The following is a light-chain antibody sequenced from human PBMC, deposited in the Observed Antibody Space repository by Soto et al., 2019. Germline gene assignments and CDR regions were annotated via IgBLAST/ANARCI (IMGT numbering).Light chain of an antibody. Sequence: EIVMTHSPATLSVSPGERATLSCSSSQSVSSNLAWYQQKPGQAPRLLIYGASTRATGIPARFSGSGSGTEFTLTISSLQSEDFAVYYCQQYNNWPLLTFGQGTRLEI. CDR1: QSVSSN. CDR3: QQYNNWPLLT. CDR2: GAS. J-gene: IGKJ5*01. V-gene: IGKV3-15*01.